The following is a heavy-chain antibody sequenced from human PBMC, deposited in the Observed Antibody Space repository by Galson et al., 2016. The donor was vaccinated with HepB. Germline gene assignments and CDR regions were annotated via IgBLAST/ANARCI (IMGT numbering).Heavy chain of an antibody. CDR1: GFTFSSYA. D-gene: IGHD6-13*01. Sequence: SLRLSCAASGFTFSSYAMSWVRQAPGKGLEWVSAISASGGSTYYADSVKGRFTISRDNSKNTLYLQMNSLRAEDTAVYYCARDMESSIWPGWFDPWGQGILVTVSS. CDR3: ARDMESSIWPGWFDP. J-gene: IGHJ5*02. CDR2: ISASGGST. V-gene: IGHV3-23*01.